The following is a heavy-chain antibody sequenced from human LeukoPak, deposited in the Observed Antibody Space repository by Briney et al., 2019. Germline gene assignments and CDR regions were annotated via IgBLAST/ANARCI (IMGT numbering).Heavy chain of an antibody. D-gene: IGHD3-22*01. Sequence: ASVKVSCKASGYTFTSYGISWVRQAPGQGLEWMGWISAYNGNTNYAQKLQGRVTMTTDTSTSTAYMELRSLRSDDTAVYYCARDSKPNSYDSSGYEGYWGQGTLVTVSS. J-gene: IGHJ4*02. CDR2: ISAYNGNT. CDR1: GYTFTSYG. CDR3: ARDSKPNSYDSSGYEGY. V-gene: IGHV1-18*01.